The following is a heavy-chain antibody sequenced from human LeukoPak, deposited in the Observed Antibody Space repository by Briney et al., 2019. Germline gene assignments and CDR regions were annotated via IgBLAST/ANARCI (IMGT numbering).Heavy chain of an antibody. D-gene: IGHD1-7*01. J-gene: IGHJ4*02. CDR3: AREDDWNYEDY. CDR2: VSSTSNFI. Sequence: GGSLRLSCAASGFTFSSYSINWVRQAPGKGLEWVSCVSSTSNFIYYADSVKGRFTISRDNAKNSLYLQMNSLRAEDTAIYFCAREDDWNYEDYWGLGTLVTVSS. CDR1: GFTFSSYS. V-gene: IGHV3-21*01.